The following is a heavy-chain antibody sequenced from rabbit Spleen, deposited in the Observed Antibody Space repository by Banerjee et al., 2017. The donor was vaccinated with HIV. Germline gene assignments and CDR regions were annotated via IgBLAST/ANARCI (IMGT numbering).Heavy chain of an antibody. D-gene: IGHD5-1*01. CDR1: GFDLSSYYA. V-gene: IGHV1S40*01. Sequence: QSLEESGGGLVQPGASLTLTCKASGFDLSSYYAMCWVRQAPGKGLEWIGCIYTDSGSTYYASWAKGRFTISKTSSTTVTLQMTSLTAADTATYFCAKIWDFWGPGTLVTVS. CDR3: AKIWDF. CDR2: IYTDSGST. J-gene: IGHJ6*01.